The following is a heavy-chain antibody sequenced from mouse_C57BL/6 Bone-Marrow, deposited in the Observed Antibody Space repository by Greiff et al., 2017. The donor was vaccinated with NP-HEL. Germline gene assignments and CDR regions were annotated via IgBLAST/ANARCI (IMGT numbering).Heavy chain of an antibody. CDR3: ARYNTVVADWYFDV. Sequence: QVTLKESGPGILQPSQTLSLTCSFSGFSLSTFGMGVGWIRQPSGKGLEWLAHIWWDDDKYYNPALKSQHTISKNTSKNQVFLKIANVDTADTATYYCARYNTVVADWYFDVWGTGTTVTVSS. J-gene: IGHJ1*03. V-gene: IGHV8-8*01. CDR2: IWWDDDK. D-gene: IGHD1-1*01. CDR1: GFSLSTFGMG.